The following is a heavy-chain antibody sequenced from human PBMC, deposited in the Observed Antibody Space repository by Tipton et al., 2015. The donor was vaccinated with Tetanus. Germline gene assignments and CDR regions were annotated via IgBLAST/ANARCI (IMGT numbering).Heavy chain of an antibody. D-gene: IGHD3-22*01. CDR2: IDPNSGGT. Sequence: QVQLVQSGAEVKKPGASVKVSCKASGYTFTGYYIYWVRQAPGQGLEWMGWIDPNSGGTVYAQKFQGRVTMTRDTSISTAYMGLRSLRSDDTAMYYCARDRGDYIYYGMDVWGPGTTVTVS. CDR1: GYTFTGYY. J-gene: IGHJ6*02. CDR3: ARDRGDYIYYGMDV. V-gene: IGHV1-2*02.